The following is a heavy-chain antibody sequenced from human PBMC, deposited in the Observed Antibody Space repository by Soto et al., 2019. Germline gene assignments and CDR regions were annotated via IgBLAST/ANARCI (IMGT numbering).Heavy chain of an antibody. CDR3: AKGSSSTMGGRPYYFDY. D-gene: IGHD6-13*01. V-gene: IGHV3-23*01. J-gene: IGHJ4*02. Sequence: PGGSLRLSCAASGFTFSSYAMSWVRQAPGKGLEWVSAISGSGGSTYYADSVKGRFTISRDNSKNTLYLQTNSLRAEDTAVYYCAKGSSSTMGGRPYYFDYWGQGTLVTAPQ. CDR1: GFTFSSYA. CDR2: ISGSGGST.